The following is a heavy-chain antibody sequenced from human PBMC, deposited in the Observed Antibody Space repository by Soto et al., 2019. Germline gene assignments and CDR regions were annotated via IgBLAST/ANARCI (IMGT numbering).Heavy chain of an antibody. CDR1: GGTFSSYT. CDR3: ARDVNCSGGSCSPAWFDP. V-gene: IGHV1-69*02. J-gene: IGHJ5*02. CDR2: IIPILGIA. D-gene: IGHD2-15*01. Sequence: QVQLVQSGAEVKKPGSSVKVSCKASGGTFSSYTISWVRQAPGQGLEWMGRIIPILGIANYAQKFHGRVTITADKSTSTADMELSSLRTEDTAVYYCARDVNCSGGSCSPAWFDPWGQGTLVTVSS.